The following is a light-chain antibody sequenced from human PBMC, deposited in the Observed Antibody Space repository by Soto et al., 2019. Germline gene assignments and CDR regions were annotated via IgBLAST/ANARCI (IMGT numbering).Light chain of an antibody. J-gene: IGLJ1*01. Sequence: QSVLTQTPSASGTPGQRVTISCSGTTSNLGSNTVHWYQQLPGTAPKRLIHSNNQRPSGVPDRFSGSKSGTSASLAISGLQSEDEADYYCATWDDSLNAYVFGTGTQLTVL. CDR2: SNN. CDR3: ATWDDSLNAYV. V-gene: IGLV1-44*01. CDR1: TSNLGSNT.